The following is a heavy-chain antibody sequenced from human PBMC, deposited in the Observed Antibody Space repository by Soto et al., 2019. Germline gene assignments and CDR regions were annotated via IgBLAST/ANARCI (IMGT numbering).Heavy chain of an antibody. CDR2: FYHTGVT. CDR3: ARGRYCIGGTCRYFDS. J-gene: IGHJ4*02. D-gene: IGHD2-15*01. Sequence: SETLSLTCAVSGGSISSGDSYWGWIRQTPGKGLEWVGFFYHTGVTLYNPSLKSRVTISRDTSNNQFSLRLNSVTAADTAVYYCARGRYCIGGTCRYFDSWGQGTLVTVSS. CDR1: GGSISSGDSY. V-gene: IGHV4-30-4*01.